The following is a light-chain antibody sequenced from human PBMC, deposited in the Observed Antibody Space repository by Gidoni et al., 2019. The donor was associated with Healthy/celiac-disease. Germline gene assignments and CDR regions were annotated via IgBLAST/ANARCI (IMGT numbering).Light chain of an antibody. CDR1: SSDVGGYNY. J-gene: IGLJ2*01. CDR3: SSYTSSSTVV. Sequence: QSALTQPATVSGSPAQSLTISCTGTSSDVGGYNYVSWYQQHPGKAPKLMIYDVSNRPSGVSTRFSGSKSGNTASLTISGLQAEDEADYYCSSYTSSSTVVFGGGTKLTVL. CDR2: DVS. V-gene: IGLV2-14*03.